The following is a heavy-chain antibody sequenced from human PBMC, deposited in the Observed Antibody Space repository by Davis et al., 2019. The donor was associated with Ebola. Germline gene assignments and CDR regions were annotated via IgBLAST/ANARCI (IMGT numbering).Heavy chain of an antibody. CDR2: IYYSGST. J-gene: IGHJ4*02. V-gene: IGHV4-31*03. D-gene: IGHD6-19*01. Sequence: LRLSCTVSGGSISSGGYYWSWIRQHPGKGLEWIGYIYYSGSTYYNPSLKSRVTISVDTSKNQFSLKLSSVTAADTAVYYCARGDRYTGWYFYWGQGTLVTVSS. CDR1: GGSISSGGYY. CDR3: ARGDRYTGWYFY.